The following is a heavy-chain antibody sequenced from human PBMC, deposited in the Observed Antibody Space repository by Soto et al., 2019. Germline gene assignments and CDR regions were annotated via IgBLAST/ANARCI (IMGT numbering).Heavy chain of an antibody. CDR1: GGSISSGGYY. J-gene: IGHJ6*02. Sequence: SETLSLTCTVSGGSISSGGYYWSWIRQHPGKGLEWIGYIYYSGSTYYNPSLKSRVTISVDTSKNQFSLKLSSVTAADTAVYYCARIRQDIVVVPAVPRYYYYGMDVWGQGTTVTVSS. CDR3: ARIRQDIVVVPAVPRYYYYGMDV. V-gene: IGHV4-31*03. CDR2: IYYSGST. D-gene: IGHD2-2*01.